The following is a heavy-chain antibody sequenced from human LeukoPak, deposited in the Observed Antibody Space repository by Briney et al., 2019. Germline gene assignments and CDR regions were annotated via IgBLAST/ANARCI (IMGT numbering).Heavy chain of an antibody. CDR2: INPSGGST. J-gene: IGHJ5*02. CDR1: GYTFTSYY. Sequence: ASVKVSCKASGYTFTSYYMHWVRQAPGQGLEWMGIINPSGGSTSYAQKFQGRVTMTRDTSTSTVYMELSSLRSEDTAVYYCAAIFSSIISWFDPWGQGTLVTVSS. V-gene: IGHV1-46*01. CDR3: AAIFSSIISWFDP. D-gene: IGHD3-10*01.